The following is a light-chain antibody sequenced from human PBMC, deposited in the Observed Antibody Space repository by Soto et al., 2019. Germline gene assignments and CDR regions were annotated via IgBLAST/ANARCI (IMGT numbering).Light chain of an antibody. CDR2: DAS. Sequence: EIVLTQSPATLSLSPGERATLSCRASQSVSIYLAWYQHKPGQAPRLLIYDASNRAAGIPARFSGSGSGTDFTLTISSLEPEDFAVYYGQQRSNWLTFGGGTKVEIK. CDR3: QQRSNWLT. J-gene: IGKJ4*01. CDR1: QSVSIY. V-gene: IGKV3-11*01.